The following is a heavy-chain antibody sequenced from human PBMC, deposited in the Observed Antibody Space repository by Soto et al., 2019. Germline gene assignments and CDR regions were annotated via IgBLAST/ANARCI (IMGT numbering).Heavy chain of an antibody. V-gene: IGHV3-30*18. CDR3: AKDRGGDCPDNSCYFGADY. CDR1: GFTFSSYG. J-gene: IGHJ4*02. Sequence: GGSLRLSCVGSGFTFSSYGMHWVRQAPGKGLECVAVISDTGSSHYYAASVEGRFTISRENSKNTLSLHMDRLRVEDTAVYYCAKDRGGDCPDNSCYFGADYWGQGTPVSVSS. CDR2: ISDTGSSH. D-gene: IGHD2-2*01.